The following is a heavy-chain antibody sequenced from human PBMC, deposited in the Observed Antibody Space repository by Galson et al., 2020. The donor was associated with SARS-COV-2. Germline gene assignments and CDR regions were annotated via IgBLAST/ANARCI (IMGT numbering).Heavy chain of an antibody. CDR3: ARGSDYDSTGYFLGY. Sequence: SETLSLTCSVSGGSISSGGYYWSWIRQSPGKGLEWIGYNYYRGTTYHNPSLKSRATISVDTSKNQFSLKLSAVTAADTAVYYCARGSDYDSTGYFLGYWGQGSLVTGSS. V-gene: IGHV4-31*03. CDR1: GGSISSGGYY. J-gene: IGHJ4*02. CDR2: NYYRGTT. D-gene: IGHD3-22*01.